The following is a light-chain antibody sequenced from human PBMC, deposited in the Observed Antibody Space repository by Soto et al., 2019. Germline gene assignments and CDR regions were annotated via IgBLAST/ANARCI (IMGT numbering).Light chain of an antibody. Sequence: QSVLTQPRSVSGSPGQSVTISCTGTSSGVGGYNYVSWYQQHPDKAPKFMIYDVTKRPSGVPDRFSGSKSGNTASLTISGLQAEDEADYYCCSYAGSYIYVFGTG. CDR3: CSYAGSYIYV. CDR2: DVT. V-gene: IGLV2-11*01. J-gene: IGLJ1*01. CDR1: SSGVGGYNY.